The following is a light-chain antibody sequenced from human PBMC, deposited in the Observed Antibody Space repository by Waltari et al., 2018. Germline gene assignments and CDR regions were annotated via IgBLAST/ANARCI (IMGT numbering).Light chain of an antibody. V-gene: IGKV3D-15*01. CDR2: GAS. J-gene: IGKJ4*01. Sequence: GRASESVSSLVAWYQQKPGQAPRLLIYGASTRATGIPGRFSGSGSGTEFTLTISSLQSEDFAVYYCQQYNEWPLSFGGGTNVEIK. CDR3: QQYNEWPLS. CDR1: ESVSSL.